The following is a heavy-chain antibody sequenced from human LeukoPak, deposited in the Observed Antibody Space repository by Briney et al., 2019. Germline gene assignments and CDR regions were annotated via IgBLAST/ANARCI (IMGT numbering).Heavy chain of an antibody. V-gene: IGHV3-23*01. J-gene: IGHJ4*02. D-gene: IGHD2-2*01. CDR2: ISGDGVTT. CDR3: AKDRDIVVVPAALEF. CDR1: GFTFGNYA. Sequence: TGGSVRLSCVVSGFTFGNYAMSWVRQAPWKGLEWVSAISGDGVTTYYADSVKGRFTISRDNSKNTLYLQMNSLRAQDTAVYYCAKDRDIVVVPAALEFWGQGTLVTVSS.